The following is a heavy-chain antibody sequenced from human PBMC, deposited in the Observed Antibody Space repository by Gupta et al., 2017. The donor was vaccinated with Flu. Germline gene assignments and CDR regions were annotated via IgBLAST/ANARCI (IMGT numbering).Heavy chain of an antibody. V-gene: IGHV2-5*02. J-gene: IGHJ4*02. CDR1: GFSLTTSGVG. D-gene: IGHD1-1*01. CDR2: IYWDNDK. CDR3: AHRRVGLSNWNDGDFDY. Sequence: QITLKESGPALVKPTQTLTLTCTFPGFSLTTSGVGVGWLRQPPGESLESLALIYWDNDKRYNPALRTRLTITKDTSKNQVVLTMTNMDPVDTATYFCAHRRVGLSNWNDGDFDYWGQGILVTVSS.